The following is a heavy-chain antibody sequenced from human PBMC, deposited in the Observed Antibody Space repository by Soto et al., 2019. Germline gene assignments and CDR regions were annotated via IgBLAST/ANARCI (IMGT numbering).Heavy chain of an antibody. CDR2: IIPIFGTA. V-gene: IGHV1-69*01. Sequence: QVRLVQSGAEVKKPGSSVKVSCKASGGTFSSYAISWVRQAPGQGLEWMGGIIPIFGTANYAQKFQGRVTITADESTSTAYMELSSLRSEDTAVYYCARDPLPTYYYDSSGGGVWGQGTLVTVSS. J-gene: IGHJ4*02. CDR1: GGTFSSYA. CDR3: ARDPLPTYYYDSSGGGV. D-gene: IGHD3-22*01.